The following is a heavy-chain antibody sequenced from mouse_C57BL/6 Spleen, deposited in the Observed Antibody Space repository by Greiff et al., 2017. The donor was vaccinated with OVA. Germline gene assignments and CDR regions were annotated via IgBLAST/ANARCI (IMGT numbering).Heavy chain of an antibody. Sequence: EVQLQQSGPELVKPGASVKISCKASGYTFTDYYMNWVKQSHGKSLEWIGDINPNNGGTSYNQKFKGKATLTVDKSSSTAYMELRSLTSEDSAVYYCARKATLWGQGTLVTVSA. CDR1: GYTFTDYY. CDR2: INPNNGGT. D-gene: IGHD6-2*01. CDR3: ARKATL. J-gene: IGHJ3*01. V-gene: IGHV1-26*01.